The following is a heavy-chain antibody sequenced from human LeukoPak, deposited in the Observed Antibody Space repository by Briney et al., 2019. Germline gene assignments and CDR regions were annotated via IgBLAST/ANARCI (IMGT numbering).Heavy chain of an antibody. CDR1: GFTFSSYG. CDR3: AKGASLYDFWSGPSRYFQH. V-gene: IGHV3-33*06. J-gene: IGHJ1*01. D-gene: IGHD3-3*01. CDR2: IWYDGSNK. Sequence: GGSLRLSCAASGFTFSSYGMHWVRQAPGKGLEWVAVIWYDGSNKYYADSVKGRFTISRDNSKNTLYLQMNSLRAEDTAVYYCAKGASLYDFWSGPSRYFQHWGQGTLVTVSS.